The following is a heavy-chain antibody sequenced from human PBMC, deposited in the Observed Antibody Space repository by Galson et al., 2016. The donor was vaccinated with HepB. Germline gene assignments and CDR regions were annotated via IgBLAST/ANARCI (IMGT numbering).Heavy chain of an antibody. CDR3: AHRGTARAVIPLYFDY. J-gene: IGHJ4*02. Sequence: PALVKPTQTLTLTCTFSGFSLRNNGVGVGWIRQPPGKALEWLALIYWDDDKRYSPSLRSRLTIMKDTSKNQVVLTMTNMDPVDTATYYCAHRGTARAVIPLYFDYWSQGALVTVSS. CDR2: IYWDDDK. V-gene: IGHV2-5*02. CDR1: GFSLRNNGVG. D-gene: IGHD3-10*01.